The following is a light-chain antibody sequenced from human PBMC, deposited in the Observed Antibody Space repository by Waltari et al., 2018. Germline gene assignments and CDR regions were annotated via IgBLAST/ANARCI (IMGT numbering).Light chain of an antibody. CDR2: EVS. Sequence: QSALTQPASVSGSPGQSITISCTGTSSDVGGYNYVSWYQQHPGKAPKLMIYEVSNRPSGVSNRFSGSKSGHPASLTISGLQAEDEADYYCSSYTSSSTRVVFGGGTKLTVL. CDR3: SSYTSSSTRVV. V-gene: IGLV2-14*01. CDR1: SSDVGGYNY. J-gene: IGLJ2*01.